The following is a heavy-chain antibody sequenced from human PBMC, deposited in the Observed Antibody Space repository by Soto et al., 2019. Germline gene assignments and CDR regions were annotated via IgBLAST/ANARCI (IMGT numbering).Heavy chain of an antibody. J-gene: IGHJ4*02. D-gene: IGHD6-19*01. V-gene: IGHV3-30-3*01. CDR2: ISFDGSKT. Sequence: QVQLVESGGGVVQPGRSLRLSCAASGFTFSNYAMHWVRQAPGKGLEWVTIISFDGSKTYYADSVKGRFTISRDNSKNTLYLQMNTLRPEDTAVYYCARREGVVSGWYPYYFDYWGQGTLVTVSS. CDR1: GFTFSNYA. CDR3: ARREGVVSGWYPYYFDY.